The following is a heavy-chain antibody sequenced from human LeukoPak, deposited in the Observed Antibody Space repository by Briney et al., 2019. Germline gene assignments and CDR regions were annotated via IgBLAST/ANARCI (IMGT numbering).Heavy chain of an antibody. J-gene: IGHJ1*01. Sequence: PGGSLRLSCAASGFTFSKDWMSWVRQAPGKGLEWVAVISYDGSNKSYADSVKGRFTISRDNSKNTFYLQMNSLSTEDTAIYYCAKDYYYDSSGRPKYFLHWGQGTLVTASS. CDR3: AKDYYYDSSGRPKYFLH. CDR1: GFTFSKDW. D-gene: IGHD3-22*01. CDR2: ISYDGSNK. V-gene: IGHV3-30*18.